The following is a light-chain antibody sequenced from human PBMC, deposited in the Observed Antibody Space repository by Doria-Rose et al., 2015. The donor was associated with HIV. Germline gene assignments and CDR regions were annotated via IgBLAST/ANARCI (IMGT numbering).Light chain of an antibody. CDR1: QDINNY. J-gene: IGKJ4*01. Sequence: DIRLTQSPSSLSASVGDRVTITCQARQDINNYLNWYQHKPGRAPKLLIYDASNLETGVPSRFSGSGSGTDFTFTISSLQPADIATYYCQQYDDLPLTFGGGTNV. V-gene: IGKV1-33*01. CDR2: DAS. CDR3: QQYDDLPLT.